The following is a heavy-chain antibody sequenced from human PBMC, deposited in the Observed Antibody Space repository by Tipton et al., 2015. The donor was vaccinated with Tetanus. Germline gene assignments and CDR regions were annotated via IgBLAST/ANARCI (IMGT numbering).Heavy chain of an antibody. D-gene: IGHD1-1*01. J-gene: IGHJ4*02. CDR2: MFDNGNT. CDR3: ARGPLENEGYFDS. CDR1: GGSISSHY. Sequence: TLSLTCTVSGGSISSHYWSWVRQPPGKGLEWIGHMFDNGNTNYNPPLKSRTTMSVDRSKSQFSLEVTSVTAADTAVYFCARGPLENEGYFDSWGQGILVTVTA. V-gene: IGHV4-59*11.